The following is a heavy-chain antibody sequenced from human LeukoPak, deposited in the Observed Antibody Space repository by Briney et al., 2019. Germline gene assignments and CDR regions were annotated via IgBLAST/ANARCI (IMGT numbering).Heavy chain of an antibody. J-gene: IGHJ4*02. CDR2: IYYSGST. CDR3: ARGKHYYDSSGYSPFDY. CDR1: GGSISSYY. Sequence: SETLSLTCTVSGGSISSYYWGWIRQPPGKGLEWIGYIYYSGSTNYNPSLKSRVTISMDTSNYQFYLKLSSVTAADTAVYYCARGKHYYDSSGYSPFDYWGQGTLVTVSS. D-gene: IGHD3-22*01. V-gene: IGHV4-59*01.